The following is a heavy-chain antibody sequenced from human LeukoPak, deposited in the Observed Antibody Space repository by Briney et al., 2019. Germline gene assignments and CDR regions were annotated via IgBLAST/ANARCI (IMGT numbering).Heavy chain of an antibody. J-gene: IGHJ4*02. CDR1: GFTFSSYA. V-gene: IGHV3-23*01. CDR3: ARGRRRVLRYFDWLGYFDY. D-gene: IGHD3-9*01. CDR2: ISGSGGST. Sequence: GGSLRLSCAASGFTFSSYAMSWVRQAPGKGLEWVSAISGSGGSTYYPGSVKGRFTISRENAKNSLYLQMNSLRAEDTAVYYCARGRRRVLRYFDWLGYFDYWGQGTLVTVSS.